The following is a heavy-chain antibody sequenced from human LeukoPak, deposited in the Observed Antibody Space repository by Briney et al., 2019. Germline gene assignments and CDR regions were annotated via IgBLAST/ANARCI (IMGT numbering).Heavy chain of an antibody. J-gene: IGHJ6*03. Sequence: GGSLRLSCVASGFTFSSRDWMTWVRQAPGKGLEWVANIKQDGSEKYYVDSVKGRFTISRDNAKNSLYLQMNSLRAEDTAVYYCARGATYYDFWSGYDYYYYYYMDVWGKGTTVTVSS. D-gene: IGHD3-3*01. CDR2: IKQDGSEK. V-gene: IGHV3-7*01. CDR3: ARGATYYDFWSGYDYYYYYYMDV. CDR1: GFTFSSRDW.